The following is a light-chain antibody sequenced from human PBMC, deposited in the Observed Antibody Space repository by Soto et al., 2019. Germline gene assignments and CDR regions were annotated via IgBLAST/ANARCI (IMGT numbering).Light chain of an antibody. CDR2: GAS. CDR3: QQYNNGGIT. Sequence: EIVLTQSPGTLSLSPGERATLSCRASQTVRNNYLAWYQQKPGQAPRLLIYGASSRATGIPDRFSGSGSGTEFTLTISSLQSEDFAVYYCQQYNNGGITFGQGTRLEIK. CDR1: QTVRNNY. V-gene: IGKV3-20*01. J-gene: IGKJ5*01.